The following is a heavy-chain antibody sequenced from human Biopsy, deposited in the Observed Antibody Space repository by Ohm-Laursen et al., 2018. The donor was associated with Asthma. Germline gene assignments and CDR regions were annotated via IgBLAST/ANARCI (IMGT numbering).Heavy chain of an antibody. Sequence: SLRLSCTASGFTFSTYGMHWVRQAPGKGLEWVAVISYDGFNKDYGDSVKGRFTISRDNSKNTLYLQMNSLTPDDTAVYFCVRDHDWAYDHWGQGTRVSVSS. J-gene: IGHJ4*02. CDR1: GFTFSTYG. CDR2: ISYDGFNK. CDR3: VRDHDWAYDH. V-gene: IGHV3-30*03. D-gene: IGHD3-9*01.